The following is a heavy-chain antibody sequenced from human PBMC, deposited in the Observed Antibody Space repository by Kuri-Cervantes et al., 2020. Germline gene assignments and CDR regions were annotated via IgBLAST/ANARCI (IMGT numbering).Heavy chain of an antibody. CDR2: IRYDGSNK. CDR3: AKDGGDAFDI. Sequence: GESLKISCAASGFTFSSYGMHWVRQAPGKGLEWVAFIRYDGSNKYYADSVKGRFTISRDNSKNTLYLQMNSLRAEDTAVYYCAKDGGDAFDIWGQGTRVTVSS. D-gene: IGHD2-15*01. V-gene: IGHV3-30*02. J-gene: IGHJ3*02. CDR1: GFTFSSYG.